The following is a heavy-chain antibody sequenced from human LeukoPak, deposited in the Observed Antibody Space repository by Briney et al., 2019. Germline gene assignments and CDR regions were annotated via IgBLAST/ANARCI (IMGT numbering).Heavy chain of an antibody. J-gene: IGHJ4*02. CDR3: ASGKVATIIAPIDY. D-gene: IGHD5-12*01. V-gene: IGHV3-64*01. CDR1: GFIFSSYA. CDR2: ISSNGGST. Sequence: ESGGSLRLSCAASGFIFSSYAMHWVRQAPGKGLEYVSAISSNGGSTYYANSVKGRFTISRDNSKNTLYLQMGSLRAEDMAVYYCASGKVATIIAPIDYWGQGTLVTVSS.